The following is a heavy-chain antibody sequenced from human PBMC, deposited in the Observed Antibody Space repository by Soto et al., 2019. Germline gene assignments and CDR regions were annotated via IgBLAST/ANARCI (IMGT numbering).Heavy chain of an antibody. Sequence: SETLSLTCTVSCGSISSSSYYWGWIRQPPGKGLEWIGSIYYSGSTYYNPSLKSRVTISVDTSKNQFSLKLSSVTAADTAVYYCARTPLTTGSNGDYYWGQGTLVTVSS. V-gene: IGHV4-39*01. J-gene: IGHJ4*02. D-gene: IGHD3-22*01. CDR3: ARTPLTTGSNGDYY. CDR1: CGSISSSSYY. CDR2: IYYSGST.